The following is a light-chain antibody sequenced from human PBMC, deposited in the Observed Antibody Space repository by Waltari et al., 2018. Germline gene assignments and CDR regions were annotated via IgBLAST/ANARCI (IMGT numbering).Light chain of an antibody. CDR3: SSYTASPPHVV. Sequence: QSALTQPASVSGSPGQSISISCTGINSDVGGFNFVSWYQQHPGKAPKLMIYDVFNRPSGVSTRFSGSKSDNAASLAISGLQAEDEAVYYCSSYTASPPHVVFGGGTKVTVL. J-gene: IGLJ2*01. V-gene: IGLV2-14*03. CDR2: DVF. CDR1: NSDVGGFNF.